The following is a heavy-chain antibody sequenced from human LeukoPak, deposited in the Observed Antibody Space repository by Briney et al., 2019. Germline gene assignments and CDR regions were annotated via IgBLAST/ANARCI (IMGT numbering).Heavy chain of an antibody. CDR2: INSDGSST. Sequence: GGSLRLSCAASGFTFSSYWMHWVRQAPGKWLVWVSRINSDGSSTNYADSVKGRFTISRDNAKSTLYLQMNSLRAEDTAVYYCARSLVVGDTFDIWGQGTMVTVSS. CDR3: ARSLVVGDTFDI. J-gene: IGHJ3*02. CDR1: GFTFSSYW. V-gene: IGHV3-74*01. D-gene: IGHD2-15*01.